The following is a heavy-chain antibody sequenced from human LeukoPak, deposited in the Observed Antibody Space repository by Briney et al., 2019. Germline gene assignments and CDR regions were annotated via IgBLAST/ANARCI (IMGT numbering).Heavy chain of an antibody. CDR1: GGSISSSSYY. Sequence: SETLSLTCTVSGGSISSSSYYWGWIRQPPGKGLEWIGSIYYSGSTYYNPSLKSRVTISVDTSKNQFSLKLSSVTAADTAVYYCARTPYGSGSCVDFDYWGQGTLVTVSS. CDR3: ARTPYGSGSCVDFDY. J-gene: IGHJ4*02. D-gene: IGHD3-10*01. V-gene: IGHV4-39*07. CDR2: IYYSGST.